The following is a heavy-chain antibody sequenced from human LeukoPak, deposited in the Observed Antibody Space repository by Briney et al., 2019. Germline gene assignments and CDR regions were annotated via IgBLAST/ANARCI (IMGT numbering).Heavy chain of an antibody. CDR3: ASKGCTGGNCKHYFDY. Sequence: GGSLRLSCAASGFTFSYYWMSWVRQAPGKGLEWVANIRQDGSEEYYVDSVKGRFTISRDNAKNSLYLQMNSLRAEDTAVYYCASKGCTGGNCKHYFDYWGQGTLVTVAS. CDR2: IRQDGSEE. J-gene: IGHJ4*02. V-gene: IGHV3-7*03. CDR1: GFTFSYYW. D-gene: IGHD2-8*02.